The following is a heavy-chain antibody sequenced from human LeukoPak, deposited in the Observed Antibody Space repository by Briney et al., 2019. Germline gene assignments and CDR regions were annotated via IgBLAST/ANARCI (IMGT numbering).Heavy chain of an antibody. CDR3: ARIRITIFGVVPNWFDP. V-gene: IGHV4-34*01. J-gene: IGHJ5*02. Sequence: SETLSLTCAVYGGPFSGYYWSWIRQPPGKGLEWIGEINHSGSTNYNPSLKSRVTISVDTSKNQFSLKLSSVTAADTAVYYCARIRITIFGVVPNWFDPWGQGTLVTVSS. D-gene: IGHD3-3*01. CDR2: INHSGST. CDR1: GGPFSGYY.